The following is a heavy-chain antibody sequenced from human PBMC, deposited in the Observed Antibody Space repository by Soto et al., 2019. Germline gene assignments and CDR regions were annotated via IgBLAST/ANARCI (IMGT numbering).Heavy chain of an antibody. V-gene: IGHV1-58*02. J-gene: IGHJ3*02. Sequence: SVKVSCKASGFTFTSSAMQWVRQARGQRLEWIGWIVVGSGNTNYAQRFQERVTITRDMSTSTAYMELSSVRSEDTAVYYCAAAPTVDDAFDIWGQGTMVTVSS. CDR3: AAAPTVDDAFDI. CDR2: IVVGSGNT. CDR1: GFTFTSSA. D-gene: IGHD4-17*01.